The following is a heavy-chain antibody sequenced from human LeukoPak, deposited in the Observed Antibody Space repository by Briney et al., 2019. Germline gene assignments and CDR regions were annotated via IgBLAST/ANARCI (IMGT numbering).Heavy chain of an antibody. J-gene: IGHJ4*02. CDR3: ARHLSYCSGGSCSYYFDY. Sequence: GESLEISCKGSGYSFTSYWIGWVRQMPGKGLEWMGIIYPGDSDTTYSPSFQGQVTISADKSISTAYLQWISLKASDTAMYYCARHLSYCSGGSCSYYFDYWGQGTLVTVSS. D-gene: IGHD2-15*01. CDR1: GYSFTSYW. CDR2: IYPGDSDT. V-gene: IGHV5-51*01.